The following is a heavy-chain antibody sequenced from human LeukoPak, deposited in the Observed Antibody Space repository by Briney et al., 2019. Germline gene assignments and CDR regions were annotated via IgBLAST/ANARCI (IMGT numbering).Heavy chain of an antibody. CDR2: IYYSGST. V-gene: IGHV4-31*03. CDR3: ASLSGFYLD. D-gene: IGHD3-22*01. Sequence: SQTLSLTCTVSGGSISSGGYFWSWIRQHPGKGLEWIGYIYYSGSTYYSPSLKSRVTISVDTSKNQFSLKLNSVTAADTAVYFCASLSGFYLDWGQGTLVTVSS. CDR1: GGSISSGGYF. J-gene: IGHJ4*02.